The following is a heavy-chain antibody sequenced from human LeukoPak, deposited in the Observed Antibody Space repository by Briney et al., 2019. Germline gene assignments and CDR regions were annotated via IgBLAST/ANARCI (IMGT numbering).Heavy chain of an antibody. Sequence: SETLSLTCTVSGGSIGGYYWSWIRQPPGEGLEWIGYISYSGNTKFNPSLKSRVSISIDTSQNHFSLKLTSVTAVDTAVYYCARVNYASGGYSSWFDPWGQGTLVTVSS. D-gene: IGHD3-10*01. J-gene: IGHJ5*02. V-gene: IGHV4-59*08. CDR1: GGSIGGYY. CDR2: ISYSGNT. CDR3: ARVNYASGGYSSWFDP.